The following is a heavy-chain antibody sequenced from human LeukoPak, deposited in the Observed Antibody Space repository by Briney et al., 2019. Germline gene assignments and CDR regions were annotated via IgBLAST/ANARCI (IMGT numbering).Heavy chain of an antibody. D-gene: IGHD3-10*01. J-gene: IGHJ4*02. CDR3: ARDSEVRGVIRAGD. Sequence: GASVKVSCKASGYTFTSYGISWVRQAPGQGLEWMGWINPNSGNTNYAQKLQGRVTMTTDTSTSTAYMELRSLRSDDTAVYYCARDSEVRGVIRAGDWGQGTLVTVSS. CDR2: INPNSGNT. CDR1: GYTFTSYG. V-gene: IGHV1-18*01.